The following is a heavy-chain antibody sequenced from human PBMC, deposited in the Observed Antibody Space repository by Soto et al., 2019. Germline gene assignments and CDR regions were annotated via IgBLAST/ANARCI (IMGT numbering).Heavy chain of an antibody. Sequence: GGSLRLSCAASGFTFSSYAMSWVRQAPGKGLEWVSAISGSGGSTYYADSVKGRFTISRDNSKNTLYLQMNSLRAEDTAVYDCAKDPEGSYWYFDLWGRGTLVTVSS. V-gene: IGHV3-23*01. CDR1: GFTFSSYA. CDR3: AKDPEGSYWYFDL. J-gene: IGHJ2*01. CDR2: ISGSGGST. D-gene: IGHD3-10*01.